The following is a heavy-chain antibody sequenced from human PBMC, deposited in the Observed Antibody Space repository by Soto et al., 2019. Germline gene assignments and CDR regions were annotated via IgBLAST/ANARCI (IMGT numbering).Heavy chain of an antibody. CDR1: RGSISSYY. J-gene: IGHJ4*02. CDR3: ASHAGGGWFFDY. D-gene: IGHD6-19*01. Sequence: TLSLTCTVSRGSISSYYWSWIRQPPGKRLEWIGYIFYSGSTNYNPSLKSRVTISVHTSKNQFSLKLSSVTAADTAVYYCASHAGGGWFFDYRGQGTQVTVSS. V-gene: IGHV4-59*08. CDR2: IFYSGST.